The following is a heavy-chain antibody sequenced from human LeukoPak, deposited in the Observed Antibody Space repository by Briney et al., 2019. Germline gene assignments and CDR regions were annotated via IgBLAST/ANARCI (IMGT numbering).Heavy chain of an antibody. CDR3: ARRVGYDFWSGYGHNWFDP. D-gene: IGHD3-3*01. J-gene: IGHJ5*02. CDR2: IYYSGGT. CDR1: GGSISSYY. V-gene: IGHV4-59*01. Sequence: SETLSLTCTVSGGSISSYYWSWIRQPPGKGLEWIGYIYYSGGTNYNPSLKSRVTISVDTSKNQFSLKLSSVTAADTAVYYCARRVGYDFWSGYGHNWFDPWGQGTLVTVSS.